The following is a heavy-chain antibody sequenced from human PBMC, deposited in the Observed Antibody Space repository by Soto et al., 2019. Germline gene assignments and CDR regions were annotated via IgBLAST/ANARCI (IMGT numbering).Heavy chain of an antibody. Sequence: ASVKVSCKASGYTFTSYGISWVRQAPGQGLEWMGWISAYNGNTNYAQNLQGRLTMTTDRSTSTAYMELRSLRSDDTAVYYCARGRDYFYYYMDVWGKGTTVTVSS. V-gene: IGHV1-18*01. CDR3: ARGRDYFYYYMDV. CDR2: ISAYNGNT. CDR1: GYTFTSYG. J-gene: IGHJ6*03.